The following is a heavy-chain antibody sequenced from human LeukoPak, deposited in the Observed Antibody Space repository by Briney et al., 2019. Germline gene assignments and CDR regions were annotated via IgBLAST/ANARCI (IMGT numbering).Heavy chain of an antibody. V-gene: IGHV3-23*01. D-gene: IGHD5-12*01. J-gene: IGHJ3*02. CDR2: ISGSGGST. CDR1: GFTFSSYA. Sequence: PGGSLRLSCAASGFTFSSYAMSWVRQAPGKGLEWVSAISGSGGSTYCADSVKGRFTISRDNSKNTLYLQMNSLRAEDTALYYCAKDRGHIVATHAFDIWGQGTMVTVSS. CDR3: AKDRGHIVATHAFDI.